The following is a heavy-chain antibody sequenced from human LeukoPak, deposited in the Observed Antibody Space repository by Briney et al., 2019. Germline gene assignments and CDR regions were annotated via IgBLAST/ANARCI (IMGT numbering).Heavy chain of an antibody. CDR2: ISRSGSTI. Sequence: GGSLRLSCPASGFTFSSYEMNSVRQAPGKGLEWVSYISRSGSTIYYADSVKGRFTISRDNAKNSLYLQMNSLRAEDTAVYYCALTTVTLLPYWGQGTLVTVSS. V-gene: IGHV3-48*03. CDR3: ALTTVTLLPY. CDR1: GFTFSSYE. D-gene: IGHD4-17*01. J-gene: IGHJ4*02.